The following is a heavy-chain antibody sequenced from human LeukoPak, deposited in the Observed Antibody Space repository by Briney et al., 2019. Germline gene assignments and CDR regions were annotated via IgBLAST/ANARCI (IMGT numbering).Heavy chain of an antibody. CDR3: ARSPGNRHYGSDL. J-gene: IGHJ5*02. CDR2: ISTSGSTT. V-gene: IGHV3-48*03. CDR1: EFMFSTYE. Sequence: GGSLRLSCAASEFMFSTYEMNWVRQAPGKGLEWISYISTSGSTTQYADSVRGRFTISRDNARNSLFLQMNSLRVEDTAIYYCARSPGNRHYGSDLWGQGTLVAVSS. D-gene: IGHD1-7*01.